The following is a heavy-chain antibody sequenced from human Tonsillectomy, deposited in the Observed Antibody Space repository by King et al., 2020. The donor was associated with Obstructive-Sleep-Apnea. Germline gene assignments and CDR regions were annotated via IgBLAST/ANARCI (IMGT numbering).Heavy chain of an antibody. CDR3: AHRQLRDYVGGY. Sequence: TLKESGPTLVKPTQTLTLTCTFSGFSLSTTDVGVGWIRQPPGKALEWLALIYWDDDKRSSPSLKSRLTITKDTSKNQVVLTMTNMDPVDTATYYCAHRQLRDYVGGYWGQGTLVTVSS. J-gene: IGHJ4*02. V-gene: IGHV2-5*02. CDR2: IYWDDDK. D-gene: IGHD4-23*01. CDR1: GFSLSTTDVG.